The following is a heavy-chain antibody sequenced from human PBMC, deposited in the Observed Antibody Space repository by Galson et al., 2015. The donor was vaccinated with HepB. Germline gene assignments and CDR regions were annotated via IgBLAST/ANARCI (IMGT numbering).Heavy chain of an antibody. CDR1: GFTFSGYT. J-gene: IGHJ4*02. Sequence: SLRLSCAASGFTFSGYTMHWVRQAPGKGLEWVSFISYDGGDKYYADPVKGRFTVSRDNSKNTLYLQRDSLRPEDTAVYYCARNPRPLAWSYWGYYFDYWGQGTLVTVSS. CDR2: ISYDGGDK. V-gene: IGHV3-30*04. CDR3: ARNPRPLAWSYWGYYFDY. D-gene: IGHD1-26*01.